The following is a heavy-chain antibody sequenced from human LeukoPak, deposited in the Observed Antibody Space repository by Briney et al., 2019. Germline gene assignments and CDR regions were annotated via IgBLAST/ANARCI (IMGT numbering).Heavy chain of an antibody. CDR3: ARGVARSSKFHFSYYFDY. Sequence: SETLSLTCTVSGGSISSSSYYWGWIRQPPGKGLEWIGSIYHSGSTYYNPSLTSRVTISVDTSKNQFSLKLSSVTAADTAVYYCARGVARSSKFHFSYYFDYWGQGTLVTVSS. D-gene: IGHD6-6*01. CDR1: GGSISSSSYY. V-gene: IGHV4-39*07. J-gene: IGHJ4*02. CDR2: IYHSGST.